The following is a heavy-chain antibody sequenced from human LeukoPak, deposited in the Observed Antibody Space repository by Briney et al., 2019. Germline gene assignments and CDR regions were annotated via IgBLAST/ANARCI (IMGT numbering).Heavy chain of an antibody. Sequence: SETLSLTCTVSGGSISGSTYYWGWIRQPPGKGLEWIGSVYYSGSTYYDPSLKSRVTISVDTSKNQFSLKLSSVTAADTAVYYCARRGRTAAAGTRWFDPWGQGTLVTVSS. CDR3: ARRGRTAAAGTRWFDP. V-gene: IGHV4-39*07. D-gene: IGHD6-13*01. CDR1: GGSISGSTYY. J-gene: IGHJ5*02. CDR2: VYYSGST.